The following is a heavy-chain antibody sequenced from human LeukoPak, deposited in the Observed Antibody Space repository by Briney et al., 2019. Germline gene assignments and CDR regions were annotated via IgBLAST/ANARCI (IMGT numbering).Heavy chain of an antibody. D-gene: IGHD1-26*01. CDR2: INWNGGST. CDR1: GFTFDDSV. CDR3: AKDKSGSYSYYFDY. Sequence: GGSLRLSCAASGFTFDDSVMSWVRQAPGKGLEWVSGINWNGGSTGYADSVKGRFTISRDNSKNTLYLQMNSLRAEDTAVYYCAKDKSGSYSYYFDYWGQGTLVTVSS. V-gene: IGHV3-20*04. J-gene: IGHJ4*02.